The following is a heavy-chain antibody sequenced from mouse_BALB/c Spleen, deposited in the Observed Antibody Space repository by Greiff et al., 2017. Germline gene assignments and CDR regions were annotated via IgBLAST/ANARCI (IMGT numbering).Heavy chain of an antibody. CDR3: ARDRGSFAY. CDR1: GFTFSSYA. CDR2: ISSGGST. V-gene: IGHV5-6-5*01. Sequence: EVKLKESGGGLVKPGGSLKLSCAASGFTFSSYAMSWVRQTPEKRLEWVASISSGGSTYYPDSVKGRFTISRDNARNILYLQMSSLRSEDTAMYYCARDRGSFAYWGQGTLVTVSA. J-gene: IGHJ3*01.